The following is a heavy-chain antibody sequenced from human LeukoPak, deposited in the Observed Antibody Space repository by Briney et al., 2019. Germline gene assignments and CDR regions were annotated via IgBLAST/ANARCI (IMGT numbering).Heavy chain of an antibody. Sequence: SETLSLTCTVSGGSISTSTYYWGWFRQPPGKGLEWIGSIHYSGSNYYNPSLKSRVTISIDTSKNQFSLKLGSVTAADTAVYYCASSSFLQGPFEYWGQGTLVTVSS. J-gene: IGHJ4*02. CDR2: IHYSGSN. CDR3: ASSSFLQGPFEY. CDR1: GGSISTSTYY. D-gene: IGHD3-3*01. V-gene: IGHV4-39*07.